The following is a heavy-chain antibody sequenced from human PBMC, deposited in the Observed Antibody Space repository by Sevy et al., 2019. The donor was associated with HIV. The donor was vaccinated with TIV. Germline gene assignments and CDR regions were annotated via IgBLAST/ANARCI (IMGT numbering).Heavy chain of an antibody. CDR2: IYFHGSIK. V-gene: IGHV3-33*01. Sequence: GGSLRLSCAASGFNFSIYGMHWVRQAPGKGLEWVALIYFHGSIKYYVDSVKGRFTISRDNSKNTLYLQMKSLRVEDTAVYYCVRGRDYGNFDYWGQGTLVTVSS. J-gene: IGHJ4*02. D-gene: IGHD3-10*01. CDR1: GFNFSIYG. CDR3: VRGRDYGNFDY.